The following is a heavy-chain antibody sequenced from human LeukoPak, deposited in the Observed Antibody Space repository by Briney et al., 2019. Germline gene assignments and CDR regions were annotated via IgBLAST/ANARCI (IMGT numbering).Heavy chain of an antibody. J-gene: IGHJ6*03. CDR2: ISAYNGNT. V-gene: IGHV1-18*01. D-gene: IGHD3-16*01. CDR3: ARGPRGSYYYYYMDV. Sequence: ASVKVSCKASGYTFTSYGISWVRQAPGQGLEWMGWISAYNGNTNYAQKFQGRVTITADESTSTAYMELSSLRSEDTAVYYCARGPRGSYYYYYMDVWGKGTTVTISS. CDR1: GYTFTSYG.